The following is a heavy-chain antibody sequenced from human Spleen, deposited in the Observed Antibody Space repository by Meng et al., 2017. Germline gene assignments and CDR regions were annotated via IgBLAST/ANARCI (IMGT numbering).Heavy chain of an antibody. CDR1: GYTFTGYY. D-gene: IGHD3-16*02. CDR3: ARGLLGFAGVIAADS. J-gene: IGHJ4*02. CDR2: INPNSGDT. V-gene: IGHV1-2*04. Sequence: QVHLVQSGAEVKKPGASVKFSCKASGYTFTGYYMHWVRQAPGKGLERVGWINPNSGDTNYAQKFQGWVTMTRDTSIDTAYMELGRLKSDDTAVYYCARGLLGFAGVIAADSWSQGTLVTVSS.